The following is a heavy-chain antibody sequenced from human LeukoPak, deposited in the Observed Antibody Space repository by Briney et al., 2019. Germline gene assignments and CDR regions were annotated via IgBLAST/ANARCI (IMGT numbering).Heavy chain of an antibody. D-gene: IGHD1-1*01. V-gene: IGHV5-51*01. Sequence: GESLKISCKASGYSFGDYYLGWVRQTPGKGLEWMGIIWPGDSNSRYSPSFQGQVTFSADKSINSAFLHWSSLRAADTAMYYCTTGFRGDGQTDDAFDIWGQGTMVIVSS. CDR3: TTGFRGDGQTDDAFDI. CDR1: GYSFGDYY. J-gene: IGHJ3*02. CDR2: IWPGDSNS.